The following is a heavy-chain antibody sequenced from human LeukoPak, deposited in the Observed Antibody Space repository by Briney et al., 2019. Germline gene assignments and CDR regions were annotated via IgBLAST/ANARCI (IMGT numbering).Heavy chain of an antibody. D-gene: IGHD3-3*01. V-gene: IGHV4-59*01. CDR3: ARVFSYPLRAPFDP. Sequence: SETLSLTCTVSGGSISSYYWSWIRQPPGKGLEWIGYIFYSGSTNYNPSLKSRVTISVDASKNQFSLKLSSVTAADTAVYYCARVFSYPLRAPFDPWGQGTLVTVSS. J-gene: IGHJ5*02. CDR2: IFYSGST. CDR1: GGSISSYY.